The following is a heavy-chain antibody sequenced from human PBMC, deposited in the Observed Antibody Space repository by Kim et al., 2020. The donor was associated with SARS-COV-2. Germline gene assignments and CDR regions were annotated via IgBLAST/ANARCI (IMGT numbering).Heavy chain of an antibody. CDR1: GGSISSSNW. Sequence: SETLSLTCAVSGGSISSSNWWSWVRHPPGKGLEWIGEIYHSGSTNYNPSLKSRFTISVDKSKNQFSLKLSSVTAADTAVYYCARSVLRGSRARSTSKEDVDYYYYGMDVWGQGATVTVSS. D-gene: IGHD2-15*01. CDR2: IYHSGST. J-gene: IGHJ6*02. CDR3: ARSVLRGSRARSTSKEDVDYYYYGMDV. V-gene: IGHV4-4*02.